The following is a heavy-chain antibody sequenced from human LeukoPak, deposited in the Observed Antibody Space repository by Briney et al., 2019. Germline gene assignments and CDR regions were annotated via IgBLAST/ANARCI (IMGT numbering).Heavy chain of an antibody. D-gene: IGHD3-22*01. J-gene: IGHJ4*02. CDR3: AADSSGYYFDY. CDR2: ISSSGSSI. CDR1: GFTFSDYY. V-gene: IGHV3-11*04. Sequence: TPGGSLRLSCAASGFTFSDYYMSWIRQAPGEGLEWVSYISSSGSSIYYADSVKGRFTISRDNAKNSLYLQMNSLGAEDTAVYYCAADSSGYYFDYWGQGTLVTVSS.